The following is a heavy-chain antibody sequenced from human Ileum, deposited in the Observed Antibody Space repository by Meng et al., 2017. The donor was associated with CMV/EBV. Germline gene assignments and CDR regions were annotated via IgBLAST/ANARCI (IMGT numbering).Heavy chain of an antibody. D-gene: IGHD1-1*01. CDR1: GFTFSSYS. Sequence: GESLRLSCAASGFTFSSYSLHWVRQAPGKGLEWVSSIRSSPNHIYYADSVKGRVTISRDNAKNSLYLQMDSLRTEDTALYYCAKQLTGSAAWWFDPWGQGTVVPSPQ. V-gene: IGHV3-21*06. CDR3: AKQLTGSAAWWFDP. J-gene: IGHJ5*02. CDR2: IRSSPNHI.